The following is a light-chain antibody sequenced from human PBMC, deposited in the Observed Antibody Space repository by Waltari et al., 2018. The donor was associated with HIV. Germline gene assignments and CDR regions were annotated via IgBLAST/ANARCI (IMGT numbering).Light chain of an antibody. CDR1: QDINTY. CDR2: GAS. V-gene: IGKV1-9*01. J-gene: IGKJ1*01. Sequence: DMQLTQSLSFLSASVGDRVTSPCRASQDINTYLAWYQVKPGRAPKLLIYGASSLHSGVPSRFSGSGSGTEFTLTISSLQPEDFSTYYCQQFHSLPRTFGQGTKVEIK. CDR3: QQFHSLPRT.